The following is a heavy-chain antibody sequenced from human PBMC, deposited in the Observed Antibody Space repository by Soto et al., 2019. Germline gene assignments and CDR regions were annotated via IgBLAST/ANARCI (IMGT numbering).Heavy chain of an antibody. CDR2: IYHSGIS. J-gene: IGHJ4*02. CDR1: GGSISGGGYS. D-gene: IGHD4-17*01. V-gene: IGHV4-30-2*01. CDR3: ASYGDYVTFDY. Sequence: QLQLQESGSGLVKPSQTLSLTCAVSGGSISGGGYSWSWIRQPPGKGLEWIGCIYHSGISYYNPSLKSRVTISLARSKNQFSLKLNSVTAADTAVYFCASYGDYVTFDYWGQGALVTVSS.